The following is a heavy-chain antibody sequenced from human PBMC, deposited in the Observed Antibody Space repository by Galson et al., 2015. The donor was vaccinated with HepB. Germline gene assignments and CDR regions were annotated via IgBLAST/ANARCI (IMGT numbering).Heavy chain of an antibody. J-gene: IGHJ4*02. Sequence: SLRLSCAASGFTFSSYSMNWVRQAPGKGLEWVSSISSSSSYIYYADSVKGRFTISRDNAKNSLYLQMNSLRAEDTAVYYCARDKCSGGSCYSIVDYWGQGSLVTVSS. D-gene: IGHD2-15*01. CDR2: ISSSSSYI. V-gene: IGHV3-21*01. CDR3: ARDKCSGGSCYSIVDY. CDR1: GFTFSSYS.